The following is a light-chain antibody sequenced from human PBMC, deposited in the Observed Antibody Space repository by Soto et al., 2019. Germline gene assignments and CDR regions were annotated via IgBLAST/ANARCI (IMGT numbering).Light chain of an antibody. CDR3: HQYYSYPPT. CDR2: AAS. J-gene: IGKJ1*01. CDR1: QGISSY. V-gene: IGKV1-8*01. Sequence: AIRMTQSPSSFSASTGDRVTITCRASQGISSYLAWYQQKPGKAPKLLIYAASTLQSGVPSRFSGSGSGTDFTLTISCLQSEDFATYYCHQYYSYPPTCGQGTKVEIK.